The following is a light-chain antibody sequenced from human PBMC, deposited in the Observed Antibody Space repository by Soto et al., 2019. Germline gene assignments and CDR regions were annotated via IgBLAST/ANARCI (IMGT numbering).Light chain of an antibody. J-gene: IGKJ5*01. V-gene: IGKV3-15*01. Sequence: EIVMTQSPATLSVSPGERATLSCRAGQGVTTNFAWYQQKSGQSPRLLIYYTSTRATGIPARFSGSGSGTEFTLTISSLQSEDGAVDYCQQYGSSPPSITVGQGTRPASK. CDR3: QQYGSSPPSIT. CDR1: QGVTTN. CDR2: YTS.